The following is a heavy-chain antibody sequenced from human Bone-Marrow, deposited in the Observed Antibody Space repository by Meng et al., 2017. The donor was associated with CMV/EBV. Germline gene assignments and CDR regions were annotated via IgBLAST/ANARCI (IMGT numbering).Heavy chain of an antibody. J-gene: IGHJ4*02. CDR1: TFSSDA. CDR3: ARVPPRYCSSTSCYLDY. Sequence: TFSSDAISWVRQAPEQGLEWMGGIIPILGIANYAQKFQGRVTITADKSTSTAYMELSSLRSEDTAVYYCARVPPRYCSSTSCYLDYWGQGTLVTVSS. V-gene: IGHV1-69*10. CDR2: IIPILGIA. D-gene: IGHD2-2*01.